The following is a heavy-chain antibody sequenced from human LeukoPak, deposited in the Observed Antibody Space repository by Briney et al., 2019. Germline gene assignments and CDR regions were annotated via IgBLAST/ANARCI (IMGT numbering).Heavy chain of an antibody. D-gene: IGHD3-10*01. CDR3: GRVYGSGSYGMDV. Sequence: GESLKISCEASGYSFTNYWIGWVRQMPGKGLEWMGIISPGDSDTIYSPSFQGQVTIPADKSISTAYLQWTSLKASDTAMFYCGRVYGSGSYGMDVWGQGTTVTVSS. CDR1: GYSFTNYW. V-gene: IGHV5-51*01. CDR2: ISPGDSDT. J-gene: IGHJ6*02.